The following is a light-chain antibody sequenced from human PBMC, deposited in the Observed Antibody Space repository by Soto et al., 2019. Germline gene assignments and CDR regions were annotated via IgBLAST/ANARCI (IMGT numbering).Light chain of an antibody. Sequence: EIVLTQSPGTLSLSPGERATLSCRASQSVSSSYLAWYQQKPGQAPRLLIYGASSRATGIPDRFGGSGSGTDFTLTISRLEPEDFAVYYCQQYRSSPPYTFGQGTKLEIK. CDR3: QQYRSSPPYT. V-gene: IGKV3-20*01. CDR1: QSVSSSY. J-gene: IGKJ2*01. CDR2: GAS.